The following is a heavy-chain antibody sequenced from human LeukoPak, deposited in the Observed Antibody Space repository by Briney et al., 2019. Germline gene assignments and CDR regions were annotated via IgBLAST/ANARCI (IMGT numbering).Heavy chain of an antibody. V-gene: IGHV1-18*01. CDR2: ISAYNGNT. CDR1: GYTFTSYG. Sequence: GASVKVSCKASGYTFTSYGISWVRQAPGQGLEWMGWISAYNGNTNYAQKFQGRVTMTRDMSTSTVYMELSSLRSEDTAVYYCARDGVAGVYYFDYWGQGTLVTVSS. D-gene: IGHD6-19*01. J-gene: IGHJ4*02. CDR3: ARDGVAGVYYFDY.